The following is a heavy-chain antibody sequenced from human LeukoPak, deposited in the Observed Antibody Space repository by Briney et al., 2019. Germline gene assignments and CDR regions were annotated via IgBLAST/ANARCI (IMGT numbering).Heavy chain of an antibody. CDR3: ARVGHSSGWYFGRDY. Sequence: SETLSLTCAVYGGSFSGYYGTWIRQSPGKGLEWIGEINHTGGTRYNSSLKSRITISVDTSQNHFSLRLTSVTAADTAVYYCARVGHSSGWYFGRDYWGQGTLVTVSS. V-gene: IGHV4-34*01. CDR1: GGSFSGYY. J-gene: IGHJ4*02. D-gene: IGHD6-19*01. CDR2: INHTGGT.